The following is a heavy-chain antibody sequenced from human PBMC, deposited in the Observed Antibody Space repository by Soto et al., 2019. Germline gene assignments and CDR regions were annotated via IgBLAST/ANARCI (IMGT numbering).Heavy chain of an antibody. Sequence: SETLSLTCSVSGGSINNGDYYWSWIRQPPEKGLEWIGYIYYSGSTYYNPSLKSRVTISIDTSMNQFSLNLNSVTAADTAVYFCVRYHGVRVYFDYWGQGSLVTVSS. CDR3: VRYHGVRVYFDY. V-gene: IGHV4-30-4*01. D-gene: IGHD4-17*01. CDR2: IYYSGST. CDR1: GGSINNGDYY. J-gene: IGHJ4*02.